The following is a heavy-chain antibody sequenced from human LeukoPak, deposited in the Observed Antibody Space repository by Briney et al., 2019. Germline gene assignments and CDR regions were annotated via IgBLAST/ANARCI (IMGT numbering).Heavy chain of an antibody. CDR3: ARGPSNRHFDY. D-gene: IGHD2/OR15-2a*01. J-gene: IGHJ4*02. CDR1: GFTFRSYS. V-gene: IGHV3-48*02. Sequence: PGGSLRLSCAASGFTFRSYSMDGVRQAPANGLDWVSHISSSSNSINYADSVKGRFTISRENAKHSLLLQMTSLRDEDTAVYYCARGPSNRHFDYWGQGTLVIVSS. CDR2: ISSSSNSI.